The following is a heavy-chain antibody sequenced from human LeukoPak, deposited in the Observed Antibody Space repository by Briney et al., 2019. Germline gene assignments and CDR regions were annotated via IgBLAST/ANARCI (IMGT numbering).Heavy chain of an antibody. V-gene: IGHV3-73*01. CDR3: SSLSGSYYTLF. D-gene: IGHD1-26*01. CDR1: GFTFSGSA. CDR2: IRSKVYSYAT. Sequence: GGSLRLSCAASGFTFSGSAMHWVRQASGKGLEWVGRIRSKVYSYATEYAASVKGRFTVSRDDSKNTAYLQMNSLKTEDTAVYYCSSLSGSYYTLFWGQGTLVTVSS. J-gene: IGHJ4*02.